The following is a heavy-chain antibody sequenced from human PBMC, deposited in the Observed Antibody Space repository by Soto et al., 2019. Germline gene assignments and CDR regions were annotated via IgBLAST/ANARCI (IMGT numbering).Heavy chain of an antibody. J-gene: IGHJ4*02. D-gene: IGHD3-10*01. CDR3: ASLYGSGSFDFDY. CDR2: IWYDGSNK. CDR1: GFTFSSYG. Sequence: GGSLRLSCSASGFTFSSYGMHWVRQAPGKGLEWVAVIWYDGSNKYYADSVKGRFTISRDNSKNTLYLQMNSLRADDTAVYYCASLYGSGSFDFDYWGQGTLVTVSS. V-gene: IGHV3-33*01.